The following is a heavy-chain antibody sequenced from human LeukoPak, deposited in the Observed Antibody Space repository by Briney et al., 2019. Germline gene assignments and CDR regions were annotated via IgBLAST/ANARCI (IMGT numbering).Heavy chain of an antibody. J-gene: IGHJ4*02. Sequence: ASVKVSCKASGYTFTSYGISWVRQAPGQGLEWMGWISAYNGNTNYAQKLQGRVTMTTDTSTSTAYMELRSLRSDDTAVYYCARDSPHCGGDCSSDYWGQGTLVTVSS. CDR2: ISAYNGNT. CDR3: ARDSPHCGGDCSSDY. CDR1: GYTFTSYG. V-gene: IGHV1-18*01. D-gene: IGHD2-21*02.